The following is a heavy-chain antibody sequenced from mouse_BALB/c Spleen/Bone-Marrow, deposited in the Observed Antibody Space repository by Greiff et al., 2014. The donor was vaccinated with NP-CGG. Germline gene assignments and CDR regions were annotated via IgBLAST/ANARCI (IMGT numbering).Heavy chain of an antibody. CDR2: IHYSGST. CDR1: GYSITSGYS. J-gene: IGHJ3*01. V-gene: IGHV3-1*02. D-gene: IGHD2-1*01. Sequence: DVKLQESGPDLVKPSQSLSLTCTVTGYSITSGYSWHWIRQFPGNKLEWMGYIHYSGSTNYNPSLKSRISITRDTPRNQFFLQLNSVTTEDTATYYCARREGNHAAWFAYWGQGTLVTVSA. CDR3: ARREGNHAAWFAY.